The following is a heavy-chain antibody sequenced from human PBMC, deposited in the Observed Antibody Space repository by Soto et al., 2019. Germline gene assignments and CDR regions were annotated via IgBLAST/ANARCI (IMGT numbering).Heavy chain of an antibody. CDR3: ARGPLRLDSSGYYLDY. V-gene: IGHV1-69*13. J-gene: IGHJ4*02. Sequence: SVKVSCKASGYTFTSYAISWVRQAPGQGLEWMGGIIPIFGTANYAQKFQGRVTITADESTSTAYMELSSLRSEDTAVYYCARGPLRLDSSGYYLDYWGQGTLVTVSS. CDR2: IIPIFGTA. D-gene: IGHD3-22*01. CDR1: GYTFTSYA.